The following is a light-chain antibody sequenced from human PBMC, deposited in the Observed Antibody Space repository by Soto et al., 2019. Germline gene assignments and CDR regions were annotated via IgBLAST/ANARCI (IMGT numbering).Light chain of an antibody. CDR2: LGS. J-gene: IGKJ1*01. V-gene: IGKV2-28*01. CDR3: MQDVQAPRT. Sequence: DIVMTQSPLSLPVTPGEPASISCRSSQSLLHSNGYNSLDWYLQKPGQSPQLLIYLGSNRASGVPDRFSGSGSGTDFTLKISGVEAEDVGVYYCMQDVQAPRTFGQGTKVEIK. CDR1: QSLLHSNGYNS.